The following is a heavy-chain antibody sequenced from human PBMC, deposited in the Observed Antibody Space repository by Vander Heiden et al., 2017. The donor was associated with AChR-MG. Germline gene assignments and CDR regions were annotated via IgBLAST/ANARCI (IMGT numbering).Heavy chain of an antibody. CDR3: ARNRQTVVSGSDY. D-gene: IGHD4-4*01. V-gene: IGHV4-4*07. CDR2: IHSSGDT. J-gene: IGHJ4*02. CDR1: GESMSNYY. Sequence: QVQLQESGPGLVKPSETLSLTCIVSGESMSNYYWSWIRQPAGKPLEWIGRIHSSGDTNYNPALKSRVTMSIDTSKSQISLKLRSVTAADTAVYYFARNRQTVVSGSDYWGQGTLVTVSS.